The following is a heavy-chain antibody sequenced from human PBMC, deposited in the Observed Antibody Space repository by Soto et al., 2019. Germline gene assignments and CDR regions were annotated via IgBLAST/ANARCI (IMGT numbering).Heavy chain of an antibody. V-gene: IGHV4-31*03. CDR3: AREVLRFWEWSGGNWFAP. CDR2: IYYSGST. J-gene: IGHJ5*02. D-gene: IGHD3-3*01. CDR1: GGSISSGGYY. Sequence: QVQLQESGPGLVKPSQTLSLTCTVSGGSISSGGYYWSWIRQHPGKGLEWIGYIYYSGSTYYNPSLKSRVTLSGDASKNQFSLRGGSVTAADTAVYYCAREVLRFWEWSGGNWFAPWGQGTLVTVSS.